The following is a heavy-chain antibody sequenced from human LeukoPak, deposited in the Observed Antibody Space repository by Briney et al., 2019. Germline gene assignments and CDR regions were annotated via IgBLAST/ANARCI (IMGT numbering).Heavy chain of an antibody. D-gene: IGHD3-16*02. CDR3: AKDWDYVWGSYRFYDAFDI. J-gene: IGHJ3*02. V-gene: IGHV3-23*01. CDR2: ISGSGGST. Sequence: GGSLRLSCAASGFTFSSYAMSWVRQAPGKGLEWVSAISGSGGSTYYADSVKGRFTISRDNSKNTLYLQMNSLRAEDTAVYYCAKDWDYVWGSYRFYDAFDIWGQGTMVTVSS. CDR1: GFTFSSYA.